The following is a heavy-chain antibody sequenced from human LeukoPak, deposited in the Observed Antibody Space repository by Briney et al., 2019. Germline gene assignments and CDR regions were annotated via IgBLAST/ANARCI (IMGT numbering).Heavy chain of an antibody. CDR3: VRVGVRSSTMDV. D-gene: IGHD2-2*01. Sequence: GSSVKVSCKASGGTFSSYAISWVRQAPGQGLEWMGGIIPIFGTANYAQKFQGRVTITTDESTSTAYMELSSLRSEDTAVYYCVRVGVRSSTMDVWGKGTTVTVSS. CDR1: GGTFSSYA. V-gene: IGHV1-69*05. CDR2: IIPIFGTA. J-gene: IGHJ6*04.